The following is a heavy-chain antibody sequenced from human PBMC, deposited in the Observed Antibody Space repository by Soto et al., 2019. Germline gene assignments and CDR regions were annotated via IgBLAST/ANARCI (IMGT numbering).Heavy chain of an antibody. CDR3: ASYNWNDDGDY. CDR1: GGSVSSGSYY. CDR2: IYYSETT. J-gene: IGHJ4*02. Sequence: QVQLQESGPGLVKPSETLSLTCTVSGGSVSSGSYYWSWIRQPPGKGLEWIGYIYYSETTNYNPSHKSRDTISVDTSKNQFSLKLNSVTAADTAVYYCASYNWNDDGDYWGQGTLVTVSS. D-gene: IGHD1-20*01. V-gene: IGHV4-61*01.